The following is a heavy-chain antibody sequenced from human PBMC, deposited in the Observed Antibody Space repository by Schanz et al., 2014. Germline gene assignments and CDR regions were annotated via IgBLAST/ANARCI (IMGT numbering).Heavy chain of an antibody. D-gene: IGHD6-6*01. V-gene: IGHV3-33*06. CDR3: AKGRGGASSEGLDQYYGMDV. Sequence: QVQLVESGGGVVQPGRSLRLSCATSGLNFDYYGMNWVRQAPGKGLEWVANIGYDGSEKYYVDSVKGRFTISRDNSKDTLYLQMSGLTPEDTAVYFGAKGRGGASSEGLDQYYGMDVWGQGTTVTVSS. CDR1: GLNFDYYG. CDR2: IGYDGSEK. J-gene: IGHJ6*02.